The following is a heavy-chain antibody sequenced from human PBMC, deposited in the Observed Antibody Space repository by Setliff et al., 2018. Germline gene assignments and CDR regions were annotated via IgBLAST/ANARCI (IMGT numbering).Heavy chain of an antibody. CDR2: IYVCTGST. CDR3: ARAGFELGQYNWFDP. Sequence: SETLSLTCTVSGDSISSGIYHWSWIRQSAGKGLEWIGRIYVCTGSTNYSPSLKSRVSISVDRSKNQFSLNLTSVTAADTAVYYCARAGFELGQYNWFDPWGQGTLVTVSS. D-gene: IGHD3-3*02. J-gene: IGHJ5*02. V-gene: IGHV4-61*02. CDR1: GDSISSGIYH.